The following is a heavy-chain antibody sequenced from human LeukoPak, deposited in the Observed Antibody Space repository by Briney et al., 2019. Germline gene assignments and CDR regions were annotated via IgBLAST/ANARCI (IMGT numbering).Heavy chain of an antibody. CDR1: GYTFTRYH. V-gene: IGHV1-2*06. CDR2: IKPYRGET. D-gene: IGHD6-19*01. CDR3: ARDQGSLTRGWYTGY. J-gene: IGHJ4*02. Sequence: SVKVSRKASGYTFTRYHIHWVRQAPGQGLEWVGRIKPYRGETNFAQKFHGRVTMPRDTSITTAYMDLSSLTPDDTAVYFCARDQGSLTRGWYTGYWGQGTQVIVSS.